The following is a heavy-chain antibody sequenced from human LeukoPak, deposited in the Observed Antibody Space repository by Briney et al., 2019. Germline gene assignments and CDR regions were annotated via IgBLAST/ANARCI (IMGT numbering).Heavy chain of an antibody. CDR1: GYSISSSNW. Sequence: SETLSLTCAVSGYSISSSNWWGWIRQPPGKGLEWIGYIYYSGSTYYSPSLKSRIIMSVDTSKNQFSLKLSSVTAVDTAVYYCARITDDAFDIWGQGRMVTVSS. CDR3: ARITDDAFDI. D-gene: IGHD1-14*01. J-gene: IGHJ3*02. V-gene: IGHV4-28*01. CDR2: IYYSGST.